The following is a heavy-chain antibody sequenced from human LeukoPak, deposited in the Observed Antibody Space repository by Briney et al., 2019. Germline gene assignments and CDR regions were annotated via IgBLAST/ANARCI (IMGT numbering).Heavy chain of an antibody. V-gene: IGHV1-8*01. CDR1: GYTFTSYD. CDR3: ARHGGRIPSYGMDV. J-gene: IGHJ6*02. D-gene: IGHD2-15*01. Sequence: PEASVKVSCKASGYTFTSYDINWVRQATGQGLEWMGWMNPNSGNTGYAQKFQGRVTMTRNTSISTAYMELSSLRSKDTAVYYCARHGGRIPSYGMDVWGQGTTVTVSS. CDR2: MNPNSGNT.